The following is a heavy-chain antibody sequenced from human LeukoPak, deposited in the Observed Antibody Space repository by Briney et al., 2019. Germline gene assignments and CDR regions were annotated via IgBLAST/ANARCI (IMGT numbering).Heavy chain of an antibody. Sequence: SETLSLTCAVSGGSISSSNWWSWVRQPPGKGLEWIGEIYHSGSTNYNPSLKSRVTISVDTSKNQFSLKLSSVTAADTAVYYCATYVPGPYNWFDPWGQGTLVTVSS. V-gene: IGHV4-4*02. D-gene: IGHD3-16*01. CDR2: IYHSGST. CDR3: ATYVPGPYNWFDP. J-gene: IGHJ5*02. CDR1: GGSISSSNW.